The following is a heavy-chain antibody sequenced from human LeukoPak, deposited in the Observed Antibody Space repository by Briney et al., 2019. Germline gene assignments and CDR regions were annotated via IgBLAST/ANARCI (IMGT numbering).Heavy chain of an antibody. D-gene: IGHD6-13*01. CDR1: GFTFSSYA. V-gene: IGHV3-30-3*01. J-gene: IGHJ6*03. CDR3: ASAPYSSSQAAVVRYYYYMDV. Sequence: PGGSLRLSCAASGFTFSSYAMHWVRQAPGKGLEWVAVISYDGSNKYYADSVKGRFTISRDNSKNTLYLQMNSLRAEDTAVYYCASAPYSSSQAAVVRYYYYMDVWGKGTTVTVSS. CDR2: ISYDGSNK.